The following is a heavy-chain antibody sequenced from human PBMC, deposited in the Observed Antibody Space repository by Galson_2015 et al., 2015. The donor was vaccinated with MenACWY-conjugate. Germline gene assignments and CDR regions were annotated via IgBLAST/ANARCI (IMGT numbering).Heavy chain of an antibody. CDR3: ARMHIVLDATDAFDI. Sequence: PALVKPTQTLTLTCTFSGFSLSTYEMCIYWVRQPPGKALEWLARIDWRDNKYYTTSLKTRLTISKDTSTKPVGLTMTNVDPVDTATYYCARMHIVLDATDAFDIWGQGTMVTVSS. D-gene: IGHD3-22*01. J-gene: IGHJ3*02. CDR2: IDWRDNK. CDR1: GFSLSTYEMC. V-gene: IGHV2-70*11.